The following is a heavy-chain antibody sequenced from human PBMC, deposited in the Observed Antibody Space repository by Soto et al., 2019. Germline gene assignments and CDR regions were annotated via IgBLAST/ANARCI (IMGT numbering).Heavy chain of an antibody. V-gene: IGHV3-7*01. J-gene: IGHJ4*02. D-gene: IGHD2-8*01. Sequence: EVQLVESGGGLVQPGESLRLSCAASGFIFSSCWMHWVRQAPGGGLEWVANMSPDGSVERYVDSVKGRFTISRDNAKKPLFLQMNALRAEDAALLYCALWCVGSNYWGQGILVTVSS. CDR2: MSPDGSVE. CDR3: ALWCVGSNY. CDR1: GFIFSSCW.